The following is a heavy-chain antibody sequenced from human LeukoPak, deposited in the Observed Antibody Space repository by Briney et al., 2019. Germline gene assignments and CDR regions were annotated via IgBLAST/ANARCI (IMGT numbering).Heavy chain of an antibody. J-gene: IGHJ5*02. Sequence: ASVKVSCKASGYTFTGYYMHWVRQAPGQGLEWMGWINPNSGGTNYAQKFQGRVTMTRDTSISTAYMELSRLRSDDTAVYYCASGYDSNGYLTPNNWFDPWGQGTLVTVSS. V-gene: IGHV1-2*02. D-gene: IGHD3-22*01. CDR3: ASGYDSNGYLTPNNWFDP. CDR2: INPNSGGT. CDR1: GYTFTGYY.